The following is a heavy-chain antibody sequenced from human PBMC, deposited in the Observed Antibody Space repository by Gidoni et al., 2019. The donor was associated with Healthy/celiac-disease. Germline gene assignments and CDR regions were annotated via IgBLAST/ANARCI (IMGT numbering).Heavy chain of an antibody. CDR2: IYSGGST. CDR1: GFTVSSNY. Sequence: EVQLVESGGGLVQPGGSLRLSCAASGFTVSSNYMRWVRQAPGKGLEWVSVIYSGGSTYYADSVKGRFTISRDNSKNTLYLQMNSLRAEDTAVYYCARDPGYGDYRDAFDIWGQGTMVTVSS. V-gene: IGHV3-66*01. J-gene: IGHJ3*02. D-gene: IGHD4-17*01. CDR3: ARDPGYGDYRDAFDI.